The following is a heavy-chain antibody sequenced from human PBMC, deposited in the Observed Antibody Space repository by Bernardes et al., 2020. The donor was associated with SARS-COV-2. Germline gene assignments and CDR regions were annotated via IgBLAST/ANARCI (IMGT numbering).Heavy chain of an antibody. Sequence: SGPTLVKPKQTLTLTCTFSGFSLSTSGMRVSWIRQPPGKALEWLARIDWDDDKFYSTSLKTRLTISKDTSKNQVVLKMTNMDPVDTAMYYCARIRLANAFDIWGQGTIVTVSS. V-gene: IGHV2-70*04. CDR2: IDWDDDK. CDR1: GFSLSTSGMR. CDR3: ARIRLANAFDI. D-gene: IGHD3-9*01. J-gene: IGHJ3*02.